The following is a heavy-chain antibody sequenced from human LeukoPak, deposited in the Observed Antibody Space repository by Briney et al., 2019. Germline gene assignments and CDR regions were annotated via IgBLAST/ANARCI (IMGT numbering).Heavy chain of an antibody. CDR2: IYYSGST. J-gene: IGHJ4*02. CDR1: GGSISSSSYY. D-gene: IGHD6-13*01. V-gene: IGHV4-39*01. CDR3: ARHNHVGSRWPGVPAAY. Sequence: PSETLSLTCTVSGGSISSSSYYWGWIRQPPGKGLEWIGSIYYSGSTYYNPSLKSRVTISVDTSKNQFSLKLSSVTAADTAVYYCARHNHVGSRWPGVPAAYWGQGTLVTVSS.